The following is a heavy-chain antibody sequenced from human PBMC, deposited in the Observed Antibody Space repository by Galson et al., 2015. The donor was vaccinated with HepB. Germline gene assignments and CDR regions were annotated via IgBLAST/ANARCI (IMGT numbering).Heavy chain of an antibody. CDR3: VRGRDYGGGWNVPFNWHFNL. V-gene: IGHV3-13*01. CDR2: IGIAGDT. J-gene: IGHJ2*01. D-gene: IGHD6-19*01. CDR1: GFTFYNYD. Sequence: SLRLSCAASGFTFYNYDMHWVRQLTGKGLEWVSGIGIAGDTYYSDSVKGRFTVSRDSPKNSLYLQMNSLRAGDSAVYFCVRGRDYGGGWNVPFNWHFNLWGRGALVTVSS.